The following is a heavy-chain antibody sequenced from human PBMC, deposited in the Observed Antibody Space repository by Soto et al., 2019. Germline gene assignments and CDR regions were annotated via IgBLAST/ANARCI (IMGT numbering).Heavy chain of an antibody. CDR2: IDHSGGT. CDR3: ARGRLGVAAN. CDR1: GGSFSGYY. D-gene: IGHD3-16*01. J-gene: IGHJ4*02. Sequence: QVQLQQWGTKLSKPSETLSLTCAVYGGSFSGYYWSWIRQPPGKGLEWIGEIDHSGGTNYNPSLKSRVTLSVDTSNSQFSLKLSSMTAADTARYYCARGRLGVAANGGQGTLVIVSS. V-gene: IGHV4-34*01.